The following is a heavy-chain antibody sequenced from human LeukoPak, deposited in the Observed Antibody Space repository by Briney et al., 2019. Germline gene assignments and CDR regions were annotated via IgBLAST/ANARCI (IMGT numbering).Heavy chain of an antibody. CDR2: IYYSGST. Sequence: SETLSLTCTVSGGSISSSGYYWGWIRQPPGKGLEWIGSIYYSGSTYYNPSLKSRVTISVDTSKNQFSLKLSSVTAADTAVYYCARDHCSANSCYEDYYNGLDVWGQGTTVTVSS. D-gene: IGHD2-2*01. CDR1: GGSISSSGYY. J-gene: IGHJ6*02. V-gene: IGHV4-39*02. CDR3: ARDHCSANSCYEDYYNGLDV.